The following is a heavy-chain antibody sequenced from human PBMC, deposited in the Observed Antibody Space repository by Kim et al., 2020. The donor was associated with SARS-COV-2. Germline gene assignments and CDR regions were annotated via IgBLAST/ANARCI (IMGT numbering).Heavy chain of an antibody. CDR3: ATNDIVVVPAAMPIDY. CDR1: GYTFTSYA. D-gene: IGHD2-2*01. V-gene: IGHV1-3*01. CDR2: INAGNGNT. J-gene: IGHJ4*02. Sequence: ASVKVSCKASGYTFTSYAMHWVRQAPGQRLEWMGWINAGNGNTKYSQKFQGRVTITRDTSASTAYMELSSLRSEDTAVYYCATNDIVVVPAAMPIDYWGQGTLVTVSS.